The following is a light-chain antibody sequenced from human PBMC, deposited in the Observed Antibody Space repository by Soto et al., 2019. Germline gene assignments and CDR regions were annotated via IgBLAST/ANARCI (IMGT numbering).Light chain of an antibody. CDR3: QHYNSYSEA. CDR1: QTIRSW. CDR2: KAS. Sequence: DIQMTQSPSTLSGSVGDRVTITCRASQTIRSWLAWYQPKPGKAPKLLIYKASTLKSGVPSRFSGSGSGTEFTLTISSLQPDDFATYYCQHYNSYSEAFGQGTKVELK. V-gene: IGKV1-5*03. J-gene: IGKJ1*01.